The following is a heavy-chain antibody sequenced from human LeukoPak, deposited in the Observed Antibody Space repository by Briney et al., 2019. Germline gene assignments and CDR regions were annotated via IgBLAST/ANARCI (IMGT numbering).Heavy chain of an antibody. CDR1: GFTFSHAW. CDR3: TSNMVQ. CDR2: IKSKTEGETT. J-gene: IGHJ4*02. V-gene: IGHV3-15*01. Sequence: GGSLRLSCAASGFTFSHAWMSWVRQAPGKGLEWLGRIKSKTEGETTDYAAPVRGRFTIPRDDSKNTLYLQMNSLKTEDTAVYYCTSNMVQWGQGTLVTVSS. D-gene: IGHD2/OR15-2a*01.